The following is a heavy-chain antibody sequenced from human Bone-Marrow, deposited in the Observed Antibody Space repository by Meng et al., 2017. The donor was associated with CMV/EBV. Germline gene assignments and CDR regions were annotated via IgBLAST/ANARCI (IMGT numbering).Heavy chain of an antibody. J-gene: IGHJ6*02. D-gene: IGHD3-3*01. Sequence: SVKVSCKASGFTFTSSAVQWVRQARGQRLEWIGWIVVGSGNTNYAQKFQGRVTITTDESTSTAYMELSSLRSEDTAVYYCAREGSYYDFWSGYYPVYYYYGMDVWGQGTTVTVSS. CDR1: GFTFTSSA. V-gene: IGHV1-58*01. CDR2: IVVGSGNT. CDR3: AREGSYYDFWSGYYPVYYYYGMDV.